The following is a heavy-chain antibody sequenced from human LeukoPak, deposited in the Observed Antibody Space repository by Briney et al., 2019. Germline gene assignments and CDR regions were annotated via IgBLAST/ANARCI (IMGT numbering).Heavy chain of an antibody. Sequence: GGSLRLSCAASGFTFSSYAMHWVRQAPGKGLEWVAVIWYDGSNKYYADSVKGRFTISRDNSKNTLYLQMNSLRAEDTAVYYCARVGMGSSSWYGVYYYYGMDVWGQGTTVTVSS. J-gene: IGHJ6*02. CDR3: ARVGMGSSSWYGVYYYYGMDV. CDR2: IWYDGSNK. D-gene: IGHD6-13*01. V-gene: IGHV3-33*08. CDR1: GFTFSSYA.